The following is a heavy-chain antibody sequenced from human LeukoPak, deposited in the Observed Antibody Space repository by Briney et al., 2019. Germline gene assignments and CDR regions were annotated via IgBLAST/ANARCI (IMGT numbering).Heavy chain of an antibody. J-gene: IGHJ6*03. Sequence: GGSLRLSCAASGFTFSNYWMHWVRQAPGKGLVWVSRINSDGRSTNYADSVKGRFTISRDNAKNTLYLQMNSLRAEDTAVYYCAKDTQLLWFGESTYYYYYMDVWGKGTTVTISS. D-gene: IGHD3-10*01. CDR1: GFTFSNYW. CDR3: AKDTQLLWFGESTYYYYYMDV. CDR2: INSDGRST. V-gene: IGHV3-74*01.